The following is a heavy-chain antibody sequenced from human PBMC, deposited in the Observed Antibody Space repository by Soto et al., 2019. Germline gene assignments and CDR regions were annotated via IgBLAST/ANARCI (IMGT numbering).Heavy chain of an antibody. CDR3: ARETSYDFWSGPQTMDV. Sequence: QVQLVESGGGVVQPGTSLRLSCAPSGYTFSSYVMHWVRQAPGKGLEWVAVVHYDGTKKYYADSVRGRFTISRDNSENILYWQMNSLRPDDTAVYFCARETSYDFWSGPQTMDVWGQGTTVTVSS. J-gene: IGHJ6*02. CDR2: VHYDGTKK. V-gene: IGHV3-33*01. D-gene: IGHD3-3*01. CDR1: GYTFSSYV.